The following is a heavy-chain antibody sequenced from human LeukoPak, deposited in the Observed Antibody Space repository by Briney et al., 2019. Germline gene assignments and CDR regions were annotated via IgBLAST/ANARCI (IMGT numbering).Heavy chain of an antibody. CDR3: AREDHSNYNY. CDR1: GFTFSSYW. J-gene: IGHJ4*02. V-gene: IGHV3-7*01. Sequence: PGGSLRLSCAVSGFTFSSYWMSWVRQAPGKGLEWVANIKQDGGERFYVDSVKGRFTISRDNVKNSLYLQMNSLRVEDTAVYYCAREDHSNYNYWGQGTLVTVSS. D-gene: IGHD4-11*01. CDR2: IKQDGGER.